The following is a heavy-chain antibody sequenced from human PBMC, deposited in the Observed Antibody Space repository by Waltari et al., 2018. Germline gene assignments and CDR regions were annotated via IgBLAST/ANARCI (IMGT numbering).Heavy chain of an antibody. D-gene: IGHD1-1*01. CDR1: GFTFSSHE. CDR2: ISSSGSTI. J-gene: IGHJ4*02. CDR3: ARVGTTRPLDY. Sequence: EVQLVESGGGLVQPGGSLRLSCTASGFTFSSHEMNWVRQAPGKGLEWVSYISSSGSTIYYADSVKGRFTISRDNAKNSLYLQMNSLRAEDTAVYYCARVGTTRPLDYWGQGTLVTVSS. V-gene: IGHV3-48*03.